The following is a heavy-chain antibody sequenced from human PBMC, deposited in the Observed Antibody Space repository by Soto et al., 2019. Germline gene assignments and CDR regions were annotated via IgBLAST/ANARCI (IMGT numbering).Heavy chain of an antibody. CDR1: GGSISSGDYY. CDR3: ARVRQLVSYYYYGMDV. D-gene: IGHD6-6*01. V-gene: IGHV4-30-4*01. J-gene: IGHJ6*02. CDR2: IYYSGST. Sequence: QVQLQESGPGLVKPSQTLSLTCTVSGGSISSGDYYWSWIRQPPGKGLEWIGYIYYSGSTYYNPSLKSRVTISVDTSKNQLSLKLSSVTAADTAVYYCARVRQLVSYYYYGMDVWGQGTTVTVSS.